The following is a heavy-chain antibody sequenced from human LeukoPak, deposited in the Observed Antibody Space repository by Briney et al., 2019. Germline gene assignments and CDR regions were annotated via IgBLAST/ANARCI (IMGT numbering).Heavy chain of an antibody. V-gene: IGHV4-34*01. CDR1: GGSFSGYY. CDR3: ARDYIGGWNDY. J-gene: IGHJ4*02. CDR2: INHSGST. D-gene: IGHD3-16*01. Sequence: SETLSLTCAVYGGSFSGYYWSWIRQPPGKGLEWIGEINHSGSTNYNPSLKSRVTISVDTSKNQFSLKLSSVTAADTAVYYCARDYIGGWNDYWGQGTLVTVSS.